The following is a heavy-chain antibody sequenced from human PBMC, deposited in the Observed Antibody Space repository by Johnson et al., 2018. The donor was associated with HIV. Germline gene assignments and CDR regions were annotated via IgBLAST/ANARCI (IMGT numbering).Heavy chain of an antibody. CDR2: IYSGGNT. CDR1: GFSVSRNH. Sequence: VQLVESGGGLVQPGGSLRLSCGASGFSVSRNHMNWVRQVPGKGLEWVSVIYSGGNTYYADSVKGRFTLSRDNAKNSLYLQMNSLRAEDTAVYYCARSKDCSVGTCPDAFDIWGQGTLVMVSS. V-gene: IGHV3-66*01. CDR3: ARSKDCSVGTCPDAFDI. J-gene: IGHJ3*02. D-gene: IGHD2-15*01.